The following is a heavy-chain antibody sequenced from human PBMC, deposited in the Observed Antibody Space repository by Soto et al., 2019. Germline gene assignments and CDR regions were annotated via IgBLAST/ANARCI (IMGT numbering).Heavy chain of an antibody. Sequence: EVQLLESGGGLVQPGGSLRLSCAASGFTFSDYAMTWVRQAPGKGLEWVSCINSSGGSTYYADSVKGRFTISRDNSKNTLYLQMNSLRAEDTAVYYCAKDTTGIRTWYFYFDYWGQGALVTVSS. D-gene: IGHD6-13*01. V-gene: IGHV3-23*01. J-gene: IGHJ4*02. CDR3: AKDTTGIRTWYFYFDY. CDR2: INSSGGST. CDR1: GFTFSDYA.